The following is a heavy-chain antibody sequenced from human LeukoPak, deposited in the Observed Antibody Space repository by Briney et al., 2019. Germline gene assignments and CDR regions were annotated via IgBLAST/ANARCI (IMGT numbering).Heavy chain of an antibody. Sequence: ASVKVSCKASGYTFTGYYMHWVRQAPGQGLEWMGIINPSGGSTSYAQKFQGRVTMTRDMSTSTVYMELSSLRSEDTAVYYCARVITIFRSDAAFDIWGQGTMVTVSS. J-gene: IGHJ3*02. V-gene: IGHV1-46*01. CDR3: ARVITIFRSDAAFDI. CDR2: INPSGGST. CDR1: GYTFTGYY. D-gene: IGHD3-9*01.